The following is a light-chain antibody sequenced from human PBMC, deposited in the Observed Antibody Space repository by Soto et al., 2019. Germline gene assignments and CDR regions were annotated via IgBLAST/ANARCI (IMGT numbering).Light chain of an antibody. CDR3: ATWDDSLNGFYV. V-gene: IGLV2-14*01. Sequence: QSALTQPASVSGSPGQSIAISCTGTRSDVGAYNYVSWYQQHPGKAPKLMISEVTNRPAGVSDRFSGSKSGNTASLTISGLRSDDEADYFCATWDDSLNGFYVFVTVTKLTV. CDR1: RSDVGAYNY. CDR2: EVT. J-gene: IGLJ1*01.